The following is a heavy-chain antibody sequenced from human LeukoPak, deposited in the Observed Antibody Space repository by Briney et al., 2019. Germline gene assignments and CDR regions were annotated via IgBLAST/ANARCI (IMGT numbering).Heavy chain of an antibody. Sequence: GGSLRLSCAASGFTFSSYAMSWVRQAPGKGLEWVSGISGSGDNTYYADSVKGRFTISRDNSKNTLYVQVNSLGTEDTAAYYCAKGSYYDRSGSFYFNYWGQGTLVTVSS. J-gene: IGHJ4*02. CDR1: GFTFSSYA. D-gene: IGHD3-22*01. V-gene: IGHV3-23*01. CDR2: ISGSGDNT. CDR3: AKGSYYDRSGSFYFNY.